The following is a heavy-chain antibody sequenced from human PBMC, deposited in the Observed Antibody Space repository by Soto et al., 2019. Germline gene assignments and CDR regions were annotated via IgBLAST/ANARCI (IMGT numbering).Heavy chain of an antibody. CDR2: IYYSGST. CDR1: GGSISSYY. D-gene: IGHD1-26*01. Sequence: PSETLSLTCTVSGGSISSYYWSWIREPPGKGLEWIGYIYYSGSTNYNPSLKSRVTISIDTSKNQFSLKLSSVTAADTAVYYCARGIGELLSRLALASWGQGTLVTVSS. J-gene: IGHJ4*02. V-gene: IGHV4-59*12. CDR3: ARGIGELLSRLALAS.